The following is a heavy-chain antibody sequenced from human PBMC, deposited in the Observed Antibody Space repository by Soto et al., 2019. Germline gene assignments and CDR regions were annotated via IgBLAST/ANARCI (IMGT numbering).Heavy chain of an antibody. CDR2: FSLSGTT. CDR1: GASITGSSY. D-gene: IGHD2-8*02. J-gene: IGHJ4*02. V-gene: IGHV4-4*07. Sequence: SETLSLTCTVPGASITGSSYWSWIRQPAGKGLEWIGRFSLSGTTNYNPSLRSRVTMSADVSKNQFSLRLTSVTAADTALYYCARGMTPPGAPAWYYFDSWGQGTLVTVSS. CDR3: ARGMTPPGAPAWYYFDS.